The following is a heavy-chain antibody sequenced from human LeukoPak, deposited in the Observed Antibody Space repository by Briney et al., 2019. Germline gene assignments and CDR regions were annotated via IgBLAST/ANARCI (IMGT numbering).Heavy chain of an antibody. Sequence: SQTLSLTCTVSGGSISSGSYYWSWIRQPAGKGLEWIGRIYTSGSTNHNPSLKSRVTISVDASKNQFSLKLSSVTAADTAVYYCARENRGYMDVWGKGTTVTVSS. J-gene: IGHJ6*03. D-gene: IGHD2/OR15-2a*01. CDR2: IYTSGST. V-gene: IGHV4-61*02. CDR1: GGSISSGSYY. CDR3: ARENRGYMDV.